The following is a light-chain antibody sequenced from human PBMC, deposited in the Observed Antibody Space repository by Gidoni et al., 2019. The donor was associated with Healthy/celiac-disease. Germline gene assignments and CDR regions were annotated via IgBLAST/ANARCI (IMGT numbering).Light chain of an antibody. CDR3: QQYYNTPYT. J-gene: IGKJ2*01. CDR1: QSVLYSSNNKNY. V-gene: IGKV4-1*01. CDR2: WAS. Sequence: DIVMTQSPDSLAVSPGERATINCKSSQSVLYSSNNKNYLAWYQQKPGQPPKLLIYWASTRESGVPDRFSGSGSGTDFTLTIRSLQAEDVAVYYCQQYYNTPYTGGQGTKLEIK.